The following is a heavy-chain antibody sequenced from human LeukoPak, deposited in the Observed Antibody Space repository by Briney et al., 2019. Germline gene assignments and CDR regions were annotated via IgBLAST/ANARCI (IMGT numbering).Heavy chain of an antibody. D-gene: IGHD2-15*01. CDR1: GGSISGFY. V-gene: IGHV4-59*01. CDR2: VYNSGSI. J-gene: IGHJ5*02. CDR3: ARDRCSGGSCSRFDP. Sequence: SETLSLTCTVSGGSISGFYWSWIRQPPGKGLEWLGYVYNSGSINYNPSLKSRVTISVDTSKSQFSLNLTSVTAADTAVYYCARDRCSGGSCSRFDPWGQGTLSPSPQ.